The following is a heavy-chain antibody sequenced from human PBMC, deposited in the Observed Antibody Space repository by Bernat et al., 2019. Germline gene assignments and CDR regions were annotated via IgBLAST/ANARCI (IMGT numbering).Heavy chain of an antibody. J-gene: IGHJ2*01. V-gene: IGHV4-59*01. CDR3: ARDHQGMVSESSSWFWYFDL. D-gene: IGHD6-13*01. Sequence: QVQLQESGPGLVKPSETLSLTCTVSGGSISGYFWSWIRQPPGKGLEWIGYIYYSGSTNYNPSLKSRVTISVDTSKNQFSLKLSSMTAADTAVYYCARDHQGMVSESSSWFWYFDLWGRGTLVTVSS. CDR2: IYYSGST. CDR1: GGSISGYF.